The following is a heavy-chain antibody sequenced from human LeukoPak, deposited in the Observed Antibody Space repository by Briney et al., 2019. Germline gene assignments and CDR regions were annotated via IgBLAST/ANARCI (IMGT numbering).Heavy chain of an antibody. D-gene: IGHD4-23*01. CDR1: GGSISSGGYY. CDR3: ATSGYAGNSRFNC. Sequence: SETLSLTCTVSGGSISSGGYYWSWTRQPPGKGLEWIGSINYSGSTYYNPSLESRVSISVDTSKNQFSLKLSSVTAADTAVYYCATSGYAGNSRFNCWGQGTLVTVSS. J-gene: IGHJ4*02. V-gene: IGHV4-39*01. CDR2: INYSGST.